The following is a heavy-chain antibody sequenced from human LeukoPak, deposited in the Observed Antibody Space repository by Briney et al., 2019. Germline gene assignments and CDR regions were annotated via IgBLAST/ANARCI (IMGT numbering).Heavy chain of an antibody. CDR2: ISSSGGSI. CDR3: ARERDDGTGYYYLNWFDP. CDR1: GFTFSDYY. V-gene: IGHV3-11*01. J-gene: IGHJ5*02. D-gene: IGHD3-22*01. Sequence: GGSLSLSCAASGFTFSDYYMSWIRQAPGKGLEWVSYISSSGGSISYADSVKGRFTISRDNAKNSLYLQMNGLRADDTAVYYCARERDDGTGYYYLNWFDPWGQGTLVTVSS.